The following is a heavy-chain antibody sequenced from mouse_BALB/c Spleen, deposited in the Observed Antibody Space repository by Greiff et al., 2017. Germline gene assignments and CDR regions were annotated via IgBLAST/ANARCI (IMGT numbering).Heavy chain of an antibody. D-gene: IGHD2-4*01. V-gene: IGHV1S81*02. J-gene: IGHJ3*01. CDR2: INPSNGRT. Sequence: QVQLQQPGAELVKPGASVKLSCKASGYTFTSYWMHWVKQRPGQGLEWIGEINPSNGRTNYNEKFKSKATLTVDKSSSTAYMQLSSLTSEDSAVYYCARPTMITAWFAYLGQGTLVTVSA. CDR3: ARPTMITAWFAY. CDR1: GYTFTSYW.